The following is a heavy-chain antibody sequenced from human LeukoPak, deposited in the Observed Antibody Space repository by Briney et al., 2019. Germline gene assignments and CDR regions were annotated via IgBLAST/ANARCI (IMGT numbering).Heavy chain of an antibody. D-gene: IGHD4-17*01. V-gene: IGHV3-66*01. Sequence: PGGSLRLSCAASGFTVSSNYMSWVRQAPGKGLEWVSVIYSGGSTYDADSVKGRFTISRDNSKNTLYLQMNSLRAEDTAVYYCASLSYGDYDFDYWGQGTLVTVSS. CDR2: IYSGGST. CDR3: ASLSYGDYDFDY. CDR1: GFTVSSNY. J-gene: IGHJ4*02.